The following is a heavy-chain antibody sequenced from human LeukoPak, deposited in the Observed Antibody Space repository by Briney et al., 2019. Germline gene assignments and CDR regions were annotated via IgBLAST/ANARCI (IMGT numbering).Heavy chain of an antibody. J-gene: IGHJ5*02. Sequence: PGGSLRLSCAASGFTFSSYALHWVRQAPGKGLEWVAVISYDGSNKYYADSVKGRFTISRDNSKNTLYLQMNSLRAEDTAMYYCARVTILTGYYNGWFDPWGQGTLVTVSS. CDR1: GFTFSSYA. D-gene: IGHD3-9*01. CDR2: ISYDGSNK. V-gene: IGHV3-30-3*01. CDR3: ARVTILTGYYNGWFDP.